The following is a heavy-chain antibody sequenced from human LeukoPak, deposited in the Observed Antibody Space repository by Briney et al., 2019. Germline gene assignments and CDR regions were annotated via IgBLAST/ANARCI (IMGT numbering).Heavy chain of an antibody. CDR2: LYSGGGT. CDR1: GFTVSSNY. V-gene: IGHV3-53*01. CDR3: ARDSFYGSGSYFRYTFDY. D-gene: IGHD3-10*01. J-gene: IGHJ4*02. Sequence: SGGSLRLSCAASGFTVSSNYMSWVRQAPGKGLEWVSVLYSGGGTYYADSVKGRFTISRDNSKNTLYLQMNSLKAEDTAVYYCARDSFYGSGSYFRYTFDYWGQGTLVTVSS.